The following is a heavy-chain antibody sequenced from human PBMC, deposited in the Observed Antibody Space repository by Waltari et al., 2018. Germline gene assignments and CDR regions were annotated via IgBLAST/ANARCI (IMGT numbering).Heavy chain of an antibody. V-gene: IGHV3-9*01. Sequence: EVKLVESGGGLVQPGRSLTLSCGGSGLTFQDHGMHWVRQVPAKGLGGVYGAIGISGTTGYADSVKGRFTVSRDNAKKSLYLQMNSLRPEDTAIYYCVKDISPGGAAVWGQGTTVTVSS. J-gene: IGHJ6*02. D-gene: IGHD6-25*01. CDR2: AIGISGTT. CDR3: VKDISPGGAAV. CDR1: GLTFQDHG.